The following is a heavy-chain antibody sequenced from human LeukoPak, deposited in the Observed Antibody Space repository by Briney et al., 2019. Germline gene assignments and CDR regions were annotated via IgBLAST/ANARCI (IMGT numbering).Heavy chain of an antibody. CDR1: GHTFTNYG. Sequence: ASVKVSCKASGHTFTNYGISWVRQAPGQGLEWMGWISAYNGNTNYAEKLQGRVTMTTDTSTSTAYMELRSLRAEDTAVYYCAKDSTAPISITMVRGRWYFDYWGQGTLVTVSS. D-gene: IGHD3-10*01. CDR2: ISAYNGNT. CDR3: AKDSTAPISITMVRGRWYFDY. J-gene: IGHJ4*02. V-gene: IGHV1-18*01.